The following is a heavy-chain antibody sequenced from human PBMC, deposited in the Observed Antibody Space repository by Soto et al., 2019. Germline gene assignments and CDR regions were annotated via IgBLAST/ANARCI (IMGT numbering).Heavy chain of an antibody. V-gene: IGHV3-23*01. CDR3: AKIEGVLRFLEWSEGRYYGMDV. Sequence: GGSLRLSCAASGFTFSSYAMSWVRQAPGKGLEWVSAISGSGGSTYYADSVKGRFTISRDNSKNTLYLQMTSLRAEDTAVYYCAKIEGVLRFLEWSEGRYYGMDVWGQGTTVTVSS. J-gene: IGHJ6*02. CDR1: GFTFSSYA. CDR2: ISGSGGST. D-gene: IGHD3-3*01.